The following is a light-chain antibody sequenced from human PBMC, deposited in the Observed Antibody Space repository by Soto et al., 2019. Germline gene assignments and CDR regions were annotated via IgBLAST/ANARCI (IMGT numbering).Light chain of an antibody. V-gene: IGLV2-14*01. J-gene: IGLJ1*01. Sequence: QSALTQPASVSGSPGQSSTISCTGTSSDVGGYNYVSWYQQHPGKAPKLMIYDVRNRPSGVSNRFSGSKSVNTASLTISGLQAEYEADYYCSSYTTVSTYVFATGTKLTVL. CDR3: SSYTTVSTYV. CDR1: SSDVGGYNY. CDR2: DVR.